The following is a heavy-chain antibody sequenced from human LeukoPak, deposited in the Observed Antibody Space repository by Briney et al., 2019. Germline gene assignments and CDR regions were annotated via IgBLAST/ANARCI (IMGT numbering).Heavy chain of an antibody. D-gene: IGHD2-15*01. J-gene: IGHJ5*02. V-gene: IGHV1-24*01. CDR1: GYTLTELS. CDR2: FDPEDGET. Sequence: ASVKVSCKVSGYTLTELSIHWVRQAPGKGLEWMGGFDPEDGETIYAQKFQGRVTMTEDTSTDTAYMELSSLRSEDTAVYYCATSRPYCSGGSCHANWFDPWGQGTLVTVSS. CDR3: ATSRPYCSGGSCHANWFDP.